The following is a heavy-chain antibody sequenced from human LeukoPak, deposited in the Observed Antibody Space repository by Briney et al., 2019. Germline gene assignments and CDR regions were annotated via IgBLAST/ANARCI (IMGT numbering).Heavy chain of an antibody. J-gene: IGHJ4*02. CDR2: IYYSGST. CDR1: GGSISSYY. D-gene: IGHD7-27*01. V-gene: IGHV4-59*01. CDR3: ASLLGTDFDY. Sequence: SETLSLTCTVSGGSISSYYWSWIRQPPGKGLEWIGYIYYSGSTNYNPSLKSRVTISVDTSKNRFSLKLSSVTAADTGVYYCASLLGTDFDYWGQGTLVSVSS.